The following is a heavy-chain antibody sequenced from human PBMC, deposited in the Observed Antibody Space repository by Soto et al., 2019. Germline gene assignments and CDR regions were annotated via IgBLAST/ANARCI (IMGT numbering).Heavy chain of an antibody. J-gene: IGHJ4*02. V-gene: IGHV1-69*08. CDR2: IVPTLRLT. CDR1: GDTSTIYT. D-gene: IGHD2-8*01. Sequence: QVQLVQSGAEVKKPGSSLKVSCETSGDTSTIYTITWVRQAPGQGLQWMGRIVPTLRLTNYAQEFEARLTIPADTSTITANMELSSLTSEATAIYSCATEKYGAGRVGVYDWGQGTTVTVSS. CDR3: ATEKYGAGRVGVYD.